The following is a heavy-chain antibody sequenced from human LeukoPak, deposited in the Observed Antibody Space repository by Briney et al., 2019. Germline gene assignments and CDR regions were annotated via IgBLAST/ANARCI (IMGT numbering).Heavy chain of an antibody. Sequence: GGSLRLSCAASGFTFSSYEMNWVRQAPGKGLEWVSYISSSGSTIYYADSVKGRFTISRDNSKNTLYLQMNSLRAEDTAVYYCARDSKGSSWGNYYYYMDVWGKGTTVTISS. CDR1: GFTFSSYE. CDR3: ARDSKGSSWGNYYYYMDV. J-gene: IGHJ6*03. V-gene: IGHV3-48*03. D-gene: IGHD6-13*01. CDR2: ISSSGSTI.